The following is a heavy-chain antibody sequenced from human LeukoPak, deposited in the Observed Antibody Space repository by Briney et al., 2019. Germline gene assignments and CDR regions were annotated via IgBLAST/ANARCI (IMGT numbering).Heavy chain of an antibody. Sequence: ASVKVSCKASGYTFTGYYMHWVRQAPGQGLEWMGIINPSGGSTSYAQKFQGRVTMTRDTSTSTVYMELSSLRSEDTAVYYCARGMGGATTHPDIVVVPAAIRAHDAFDIWGQGTMVTVSS. CDR3: ARGMGGATTHPDIVVVPAAIRAHDAFDI. CDR1: GYTFTGYY. D-gene: IGHD2-2*02. V-gene: IGHV1-46*01. J-gene: IGHJ3*02. CDR2: INPSGGST.